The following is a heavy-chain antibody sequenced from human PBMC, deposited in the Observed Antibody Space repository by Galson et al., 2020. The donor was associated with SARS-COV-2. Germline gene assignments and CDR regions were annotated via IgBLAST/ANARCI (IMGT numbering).Heavy chain of an antibody. V-gene: IGHV3-9*01. CDR2: ITWDSANI. CDR3: AKDRYSGYDFFDY. CDR1: GFNFDDYA. D-gene: IGHD5-12*01. J-gene: IGHJ4*02. Sequence: SLKISCAASGFNFDDYAMHWVRQVPGKGLEWVSGITWDSANIDYADSVKGRFAISRDNAKNSLYLQMDSLRAEDTALYYCAKDRYSGYDFFDYWGLGTLVIVSS.